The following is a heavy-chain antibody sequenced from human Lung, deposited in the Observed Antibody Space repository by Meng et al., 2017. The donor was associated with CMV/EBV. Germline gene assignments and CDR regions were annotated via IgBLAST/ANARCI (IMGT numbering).Heavy chain of an antibody. CDR1: GYKFTDYG. D-gene: IGHD6-13*01. CDR2: IYTYNGNT. J-gene: IGHJ6*02. V-gene: IGHV1-18*01. CDR3: ARSKIATRSHYYYVMDV. Sequence: SVKVSCXASGYKFTDYGITWVRQAPGQGLEWMGWIYTYNGNTNFAQNVQGRGCMTRDTSTSTAYMELRSLRSDDTAVYYCARSKIATRSHYYYVMDVWGQGTTVTVSS.